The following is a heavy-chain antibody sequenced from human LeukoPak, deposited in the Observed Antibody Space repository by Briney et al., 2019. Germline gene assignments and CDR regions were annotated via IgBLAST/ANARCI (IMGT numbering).Heavy chain of an antibody. CDR2: INHSGST. D-gene: IGHD3-9*01. CDR3: AREIYDILTGYHFDY. CDR1: GGSFSGYY. Sequence: SETLSLTCAVYGGSFSGYYWSWIRQPPGKGLEWIGEINHSGSTNYNPSLKSRVTISVDTSKNQFSLKLSSVTAADTAVYYCAREIYDILTGYHFDYWGQGTLVTVSS. J-gene: IGHJ4*02. V-gene: IGHV4-34*01.